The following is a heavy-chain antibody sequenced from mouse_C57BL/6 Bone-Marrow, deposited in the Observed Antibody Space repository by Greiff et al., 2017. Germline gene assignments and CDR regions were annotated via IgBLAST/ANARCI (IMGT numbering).Heavy chain of an antibody. D-gene: IGHD4-1*01. V-gene: IGHV5-4*01. CDR3: AREKGCAGTWFAY. J-gene: IGHJ3*01. CDR1: GFTFSSYA. Sequence: EVMLVESGGGLVKPGGSLKLSCAASGFTFSSYAMSWVRQTPEKRLEWVATISDGGSYTYYPDNVKGRFTISRDNAKNNLYLQMSHLKSEDTAMYYCAREKGCAGTWFAYWGQGTLVTVSA. CDR2: ISDGGSYT.